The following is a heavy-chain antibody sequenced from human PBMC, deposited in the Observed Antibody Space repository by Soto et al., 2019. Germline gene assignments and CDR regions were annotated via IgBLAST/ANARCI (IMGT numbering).Heavy chain of an antibody. CDR3: ATSSDWSPLLDY. D-gene: IGHD6-19*01. J-gene: IGHJ4*02. Sequence: QVQLVQSGAEVAKPGASVKVSCKASQYTFTNFYLHWVRQAPGQRPEWMGWINNGGGTIYAQKGQGSLSMTRDTYITTAYMEMSRLSSDDTAFYYCATSSDWSPLLDYWGQGTLVTVSS. CDR1: QYTFTNFY. CDR2: INNGGGT. V-gene: IGHV1-2*02.